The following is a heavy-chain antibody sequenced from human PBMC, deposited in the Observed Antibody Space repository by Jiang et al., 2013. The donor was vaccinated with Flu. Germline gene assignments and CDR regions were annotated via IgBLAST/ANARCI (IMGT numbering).Heavy chain of an antibody. CDR3: ARAERSSGWPSWFDP. V-gene: IGHV5-51*01. CDR1: GYSFTSYW. J-gene: IGHJ5*02. CDR2: IYPGDSDT. Sequence: PGESLKISCKGSGYSFTSYWIGWVRQMPGKGLEWMGIIYPGDSDTRYSPSFQGQVTISADKSISTAYLQWSSLKASDTAMYYCARAERSSGWPSWFDPWGQGTLVTVSS. D-gene: IGHD6-19*01.